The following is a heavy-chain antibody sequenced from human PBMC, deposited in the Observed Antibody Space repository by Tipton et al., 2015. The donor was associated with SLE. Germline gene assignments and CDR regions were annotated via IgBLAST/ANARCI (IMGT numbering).Heavy chain of an antibody. Sequence: TLSLTCAVYGGSFSGYYWSWIRQPPGKGLEWIGEIHHSGSTNYNPSLKSRVTISVDTSKNQFSLKLSSVTAADTAAYYCARASGGEGATAFDIWGQGTMVRLF. CDR3: ARASGGEGATAFDI. CDR1: GGSFSGYY. V-gene: IGHV4-34*01. CDR2: IHHSGST. D-gene: IGHD1-26*01. J-gene: IGHJ3*02.